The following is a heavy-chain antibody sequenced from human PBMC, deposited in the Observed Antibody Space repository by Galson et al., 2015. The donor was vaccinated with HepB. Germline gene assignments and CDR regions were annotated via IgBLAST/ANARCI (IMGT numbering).Heavy chain of an antibody. CDR1: GYTFTSYY. V-gene: IGHV1-46*01. Sequence: SVKVSCKASGYTFTSYYMHWVRQAPGQGLEWMGIINPSGGSTSYAQKFQGRVTMTRDTSTSTVYMELSSLRSEDTAVYYCARDRTGARSGYSSGWYVFDYWGQGTLVTVSS. J-gene: IGHJ4*02. D-gene: IGHD6-19*01. CDR3: ARDRTGARSGYSSGWYVFDY. CDR2: INPSGGST.